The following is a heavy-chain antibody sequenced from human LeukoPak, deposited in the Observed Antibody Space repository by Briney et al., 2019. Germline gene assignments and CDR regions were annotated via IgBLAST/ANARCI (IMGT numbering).Heavy chain of an antibody. Sequence: GGSLRLSCEASGFSFGDYWMNWVRQAPGKGLEWVANIKQDGSETYYVESVKGRFTISRDNAKKSLYLQINSLRAEDTASYYCATYWRYFDWLLSDIWGLGTMVTVSS. V-gene: IGHV3-7*05. CDR3: ATYWRYFDWLLSDI. CDR1: GFSFGDYW. D-gene: IGHD3-9*01. J-gene: IGHJ3*02. CDR2: IKQDGSET.